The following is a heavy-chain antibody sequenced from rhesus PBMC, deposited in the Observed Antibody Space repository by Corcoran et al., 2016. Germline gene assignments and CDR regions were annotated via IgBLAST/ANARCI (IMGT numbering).Heavy chain of an antibody. J-gene: IGHJ4*01. V-gene: IGHV4-122*02. CDR2: ITSVWPT. Sequence: QVQLQESGPGLVKPSETLSLTCAVSGDSINTGYNYWSWVRQPPGTGLEWIGYITSVWPTNFHSPRKRRFSSSEYTCQHLFSLSLNTLTPADTAVYYCARDWTSNGWYYFDYWGQGVLVSVSS. CDR1: GDSINTGYNY. CDR3: ARDWTSNGWYYFDY. D-gene: IGHD2-2*01.